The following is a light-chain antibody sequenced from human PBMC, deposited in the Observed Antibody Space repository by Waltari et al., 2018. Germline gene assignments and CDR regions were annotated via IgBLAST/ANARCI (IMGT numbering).Light chain of an antibody. V-gene: IGLV2-23*02. CDR2: SVS. Sequence: HSALTQPSSVSCSHGPSTTFSCTGTSRAFGNHNRVSWYQQHPGKDPKLMIYSVSKRPSGVSDRFSGSKSGDMASRTISGFQPEDEAEYFCSSNAGSSKGVFGGGTKVTVL. CDR3: SSNAGSSKGV. CDR1: SRAFGNHNR. J-gene: IGLJ2*01.